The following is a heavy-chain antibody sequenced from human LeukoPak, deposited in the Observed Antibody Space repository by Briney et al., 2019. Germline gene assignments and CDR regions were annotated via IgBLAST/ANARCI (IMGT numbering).Heavy chain of an antibody. D-gene: IGHD3-16*01. Sequence: GESLKISCKGSGYSFTSYWIVWVRQMPGKGLEWMGIIYPGDSDTRYSPSFQGQVTISADKSISTAYLQWSSLMASDNAMYYCAWGLARYGNAEYCQQWGQGTLVTVSS. J-gene: IGHJ1*01. CDR1: GYSFTSYW. CDR2: IYPGDSDT. V-gene: IGHV5-51*01. CDR3: AWGLARYGNAEYCQQ.